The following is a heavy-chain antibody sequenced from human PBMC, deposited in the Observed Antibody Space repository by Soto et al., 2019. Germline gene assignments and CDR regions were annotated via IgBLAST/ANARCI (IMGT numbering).Heavy chain of an antibody. D-gene: IGHD4-17*01. V-gene: IGHV3-66*01. J-gene: IGHJ3*02. Sequence: EVQLVESGGGLVQPGGSLRLSCAASGFTVSSNYMSWVRQAPGKGLEWVSVIYSGGSTYYADSVKGRFTISRDNSKNKLYLQMNSLRAEDTAVYYCARDHPPHYGDYGVNAFDIWGQGTMVTVSS. CDR1: GFTVSSNY. CDR3: ARDHPPHYGDYGVNAFDI. CDR2: IYSGGST.